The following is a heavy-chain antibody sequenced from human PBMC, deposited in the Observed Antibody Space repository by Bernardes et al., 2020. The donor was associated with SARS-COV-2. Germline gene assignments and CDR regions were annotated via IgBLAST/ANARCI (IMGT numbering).Heavy chain of an antibody. Sequence: GGSLRLSCAASGFSFSSYAMGWVRQAPGKGLEWVSSINDDGGSRYYADSVRGRFTISRDNSKNTLYLEVNSLRADDTALYYCAKVMGVYVWGTCNSDTPCPTYWGQGTRVTVSP. D-gene: IGHD3-16*01. CDR2: INDDGGSR. J-gene: IGHJ4*02. CDR3: AKVMGVYVWGTCNSDTPCPTY. V-gene: IGHV3-23*01. CDR1: GFSFSSYA.